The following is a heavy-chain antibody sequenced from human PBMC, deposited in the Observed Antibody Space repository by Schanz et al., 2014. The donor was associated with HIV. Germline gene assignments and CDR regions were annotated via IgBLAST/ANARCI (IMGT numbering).Heavy chain of an antibody. V-gene: IGHV1-18*01. J-gene: IGHJ4*02. D-gene: IGHD5-12*01. CDR2: ISTSNGNT. CDR3: ASDPPQNGYNSLDY. Sequence: QVQLVQSGAEVKKPGASVRVSCKTSGYIFTSNGISWVRQAPGQGLEWMGWISTSNGNTNYAQNFQGRVTITADESASTAYMELSGLTSGDTAVYYCASDPPQNGYNSLDYWGQGTLVTVSS. CDR1: GYIFTSNG.